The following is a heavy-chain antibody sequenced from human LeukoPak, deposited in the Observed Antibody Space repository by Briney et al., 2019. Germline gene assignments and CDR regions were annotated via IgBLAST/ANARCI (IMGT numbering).Heavy chain of an antibody. V-gene: IGHV4-4*07. CDR1: GASINSHL. D-gene: IGHD2-15*01. CDR2: IYISGST. Sequence: PSETLSLTCTVSGASINSHLGSWIRQPAGKGREWVGRIYISGSTNYNSYLQTRLTMSVDTSDNQFSLKLTSATGADTAVYYCARALNPLPGTYFFDYWGEGTLVTVSS. CDR3: ARALNPLPGTYFFDY. J-gene: IGHJ4*02.